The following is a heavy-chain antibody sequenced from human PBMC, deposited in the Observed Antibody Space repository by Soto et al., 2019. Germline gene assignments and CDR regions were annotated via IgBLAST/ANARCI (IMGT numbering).Heavy chain of an antibody. CDR3: AGNWNYAGSGWFDP. Sequence: PSQTLSLTCAISGDSVSSNSAAWNWIRQSPSRGLEWLGRTYYRSKWYNDYAVSVKSRITINPDTSKNQFSLQLNSVTPEDTAAYYCAGNWNYAGSGWFDPWGQGTLVTVSS. D-gene: IGHD1-7*01. CDR1: GDSVSSNSAA. V-gene: IGHV6-1*01. J-gene: IGHJ5*02. CDR2: TYYRSKWYN.